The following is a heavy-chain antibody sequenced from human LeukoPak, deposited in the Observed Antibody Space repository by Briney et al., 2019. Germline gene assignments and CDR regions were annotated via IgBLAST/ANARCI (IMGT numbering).Heavy chain of an antibody. CDR3: AQRGFYDSSGYYYETYYMDV. Sequence: SVKVSCKASGGTFSSYAISWVRQAPGQGLEWMGRIIPIFGTANYAQKFQGRVTITTDESTSTAYMELSSLRSEDTAVYYCAQRGFYDSSGYYYETYYMDVWGKGTTVTVSS. CDR2: IIPIFGTA. J-gene: IGHJ6*03. V-gene: IGHV1-69*05. D-gene: IGHD3-22*01. CDR1: GGTFSSYA.